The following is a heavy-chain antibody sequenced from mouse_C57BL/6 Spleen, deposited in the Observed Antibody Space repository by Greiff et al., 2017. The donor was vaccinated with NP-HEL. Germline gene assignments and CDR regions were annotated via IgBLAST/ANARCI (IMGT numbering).Heavy chain of an antibody. CDR2: IDPENGDT. CDR3: TTITTVVDYFDY. V-gene: IGHV14-4*01. CDR1: GFNIKDDY. Sequence: EVMLVESGAELVRPGASVKLSCTASGFNIKDDYMHWVKQRPEQGLEWIGWIDPENGDTEYASKFQGKATITADTSSNTAYLQLSSLTSEDTAVYYCTTITTVVDYFDYWGQGTTLTVSS. D-gene: IGHD1-1*01. J-gene: IGHJ2*01.